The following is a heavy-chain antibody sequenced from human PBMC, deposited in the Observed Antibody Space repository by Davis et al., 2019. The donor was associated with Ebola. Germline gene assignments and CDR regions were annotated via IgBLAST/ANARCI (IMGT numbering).Heavy chain of an antibody. V-gene: IGHV5-51*01. CDR2: IYPSDSDA. Sequence: KVSCKGSGYTFTNYWIGWVRQMPGKGLEWMGTIYPSDSDARYSPSFQGQVTMSVDKSIGAAYLQWSSLKPSDTAIYYCARRGTVTTNAFDIWGQGTMVTVSS. J-gene: IGHJ3*02. D-gene: IGHD4-11*01. CDR3: ARRGTVTTNAFDI. CDR1: GYTFTNYW.